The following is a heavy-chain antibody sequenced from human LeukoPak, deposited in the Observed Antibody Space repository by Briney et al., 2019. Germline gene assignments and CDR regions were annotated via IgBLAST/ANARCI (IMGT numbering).Heavy chain of an antibody. Sequence: PGGSLRLSCAASGFSFSGYSIHWVRQAPGKGLEWVAVISSDGNSKNFALSVKGRFAISRDNSKNTLFLQMNNLRSEDTALYYCVSPTADYPFLYYFDSWGQGTLVTVSS. D-gene: IGHD5-12*01. J-gene: IGHJ4*02. CDR1: GFSFSGYS. CDR2: ISSDGNSK. V-gene: IGHV3-30*09. CDR3: VSPTADYPFLYYFDS.